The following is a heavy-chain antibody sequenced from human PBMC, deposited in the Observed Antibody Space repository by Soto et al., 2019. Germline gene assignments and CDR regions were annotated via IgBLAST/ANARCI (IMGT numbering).Heavy chain of an antibody. CDR2: INNDGTVR. Sequence: EVQLVESGGGLVQPGGSLTLTCAASGFTINNYWINWVRQAPGKGLEWVARINNDGTVRNYVDSVRGRFPISRDNAKNSLLLQMNSLRAEDAAVYGCARGLTTADKLWGQGTLVTVSS. J-gene: IGHJ4*02. CDR3: ARGLTTADKL. V-gene: IGHV3-7*01. D-gene: IGHD6-25*01. CDR1: GFTINNYW.